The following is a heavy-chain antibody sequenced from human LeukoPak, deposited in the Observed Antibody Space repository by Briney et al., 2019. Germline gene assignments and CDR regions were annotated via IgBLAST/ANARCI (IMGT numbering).Heavy chain of an antibody. CDR3: ARDTVSSSWYYFDY. CDR2: ISYDGSNK. Sequence: PGRSLRLSCAASGFTFSSYAMHWVRQAPGKGLEWVAVISYDGSNKYYADSVKGRFTISRGNSKNTLYLQMNSLRAEDTAVYYCARDTVSSSWYYFDYWGQGTLVTVSS. V-gene: IGHV3-30*04. D-gene: IGHD6-13*01. CDR1: GFTFSSYA. J-gene: IGHJ4*02.